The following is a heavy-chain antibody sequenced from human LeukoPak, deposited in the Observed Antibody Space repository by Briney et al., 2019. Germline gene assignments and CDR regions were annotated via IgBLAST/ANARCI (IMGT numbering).Heavy chain of an antibody. CDR3: AKNYGSGSYYFDY. D-gene: IGHD3-10*01. J-gene: IGHJ4*02. CDR1: GFTFSSYG. V-gene: IGHV3-30*18. CDR2: ISYDGSNK. Sequence: PGRSLRLSGAASGFTFSSYGMHWVRQAPGKGLEWVAVISYDGSNKYYADSVRGRFTISRDNSKNTLYLQMNSLRAEDTAVYYCAKNYGSGSYYFDYWGQGTLVTVSS.